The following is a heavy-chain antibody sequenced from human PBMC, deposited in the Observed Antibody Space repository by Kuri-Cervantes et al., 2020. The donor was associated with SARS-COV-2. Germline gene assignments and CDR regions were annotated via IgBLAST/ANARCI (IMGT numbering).Heavy chain of an antibody. Sequence: GSLRLSCTVSGGSVSSGSYYWSWIRQPPGKGLEWIGSIYHSGSTYYNPSLKSRVTISVDTSKNQFSLKLSSVTAADTAVYYCARFFDYWGQGTLVTVSS. CDR1: GGSVSSGSYY. CDR3: ARFFDY. CDR2: IYHSGST. V-gene: IGHV4-39*07. J-gene: IGHJ4*02.